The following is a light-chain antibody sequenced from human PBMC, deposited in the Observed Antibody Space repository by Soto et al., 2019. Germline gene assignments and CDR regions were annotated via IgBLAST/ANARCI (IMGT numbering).Light chain of an antibody. CDR1: SSDVGGYNY. Sequence: QSALTQPASVSGSPGQSITISCTGTSSDVGGYNYVSWHQQHPGKAPKLMIFEVSYRPSGVSDRFSGSKSGNTASLTISGLQADDEADYYCSSNTRSSLYGFGTGTKVTVL. J-gene: IGLJ1*01. CDR2: EVS. CDR3: SSNTRSSLYG. V-gene: IGLV2-14*01.